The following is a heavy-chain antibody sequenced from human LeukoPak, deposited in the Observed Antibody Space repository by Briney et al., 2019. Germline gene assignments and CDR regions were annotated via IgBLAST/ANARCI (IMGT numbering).Heavy chain of an antibody. CDR3: ARNRGGTGSPFPL. V-gene: IGHV3-48*03. CDR1: GVTFSSHE. CDR2: ISSSGGTI. D-gene: IGHD3-10*01. Sequence: GGSLSLSCATSGVTFSSHEMNWVSQAPGKGLEWVSYISSSGGTIYYADSVKGRFTISRDNTENSLYLQMNSLRAEDTAVYYCARNRGGTGSPFPLWGQGTLVTVSS. J-gene: IGHJ4*02.